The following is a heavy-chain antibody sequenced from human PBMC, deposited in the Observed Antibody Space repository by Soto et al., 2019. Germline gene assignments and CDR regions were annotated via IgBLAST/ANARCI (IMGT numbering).Heavy chain of an antibody. CDR3: ATSEHLLHFLEWLSDYYYYGMDV. J-gene: IGHJ6*01. CDR1: GGTFSNYA. D-gene: IGHD3-3*01. V-gene: IGHV1-69*06. CDR2: TIPIFRTP. Sequence: QVQLVQSGAEVKKPGSSVKVSCKASGGTFSNYAFSWVRHAPGQGLEWMGGTIPIFRTPNYAATFQVRVTIPADKSTTSAYMVVSRLKSDDTAVYYCATSEHLLHFLEWLSDYYYYGMDVWGQGTTVSV.